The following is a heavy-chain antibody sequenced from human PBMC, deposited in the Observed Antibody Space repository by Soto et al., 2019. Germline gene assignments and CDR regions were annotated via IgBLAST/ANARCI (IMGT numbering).Heavy chain of an antibody. V-gene: IGHV1-18*01. CDR1: GYTFTSSG. CDR2: ISAYNGNT. Sequence: ASVKVSCKASGYTFTSSGISWVRQAPGQGLEWMGWISAYNGNTNYAQKLQGRVTMTTDTSTSTAYMELRSLRSDDTAVYYCARVRGVIIGGWFDPWGQGTLVTVSS. J-gene: IGHJ5*02. D-gene: IGHD3-10*01. CDR3: ARVRGVIIGGWFDP.